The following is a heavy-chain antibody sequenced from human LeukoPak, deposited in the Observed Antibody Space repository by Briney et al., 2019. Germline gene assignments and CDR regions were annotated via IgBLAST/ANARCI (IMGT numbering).Heavy chain of an antibody. Sequence: GESLKISCKGSGYSFTSYWIAWVRQMPGRGLEWMGIIYPGDSDTRYNPSFQGQVTISVDKSISTAYLQWSYLKASDTAMYYCARHGVGSGWWPMDVWGKGTTVTVSS. CDR3: ARHGVGSGWWPMDV. CDR1: GYSFTSYW. V-gene: IGHV5-51*01. CDR2: IYPGDSDT. J-gene: IGHJ6*03. D-gene: IGHD6-19*01.